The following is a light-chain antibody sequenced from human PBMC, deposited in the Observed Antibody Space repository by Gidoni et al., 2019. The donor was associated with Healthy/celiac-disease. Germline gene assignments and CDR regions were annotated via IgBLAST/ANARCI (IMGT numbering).Light chain of an antibody. Sequence: IQMTPSPSSLSASVGDRVTITCRASQSISSYLNWDQQKPGKAPKLLIYAASSLQSGVPSRFSGSGSGTDFTLTISSLQPEDFATYYGQQSYSTPLTFGGGTKVEIK. CDR2: AAS. CDR3: QQSYSTPLT. CDR1: QSISSY. J-gene: IGKJ4*01. V-gene: IGKV1-39*01.